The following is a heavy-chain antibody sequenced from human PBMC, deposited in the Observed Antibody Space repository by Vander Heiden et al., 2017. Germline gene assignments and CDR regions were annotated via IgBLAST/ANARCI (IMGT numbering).Heavy chain of an antibody. CDR2: ISWNSGTI. CDR3: AKEPLAGAGGGFDY. J-gene: IGHJ4*02. Sequence: EVQLVESGGGLVQPGRFLRVSCAAPGFTFDDYAMHWVRQAPGKGLEWVSGISWNSGTIVYADSVKGRFTISRDNAKNSLYLQMNSLRAEDTALYYCAKEPLAGAGGGFDYWGQGTLVTVSS. D-gene: IGHD2-15*01. V-gene: IGHV3-9*01. CDR1: GFTFDDYA.